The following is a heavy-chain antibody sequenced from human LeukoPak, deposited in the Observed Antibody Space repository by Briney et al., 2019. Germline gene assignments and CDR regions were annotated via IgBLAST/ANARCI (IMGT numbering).Heavy chain of an antibody. J-gene: IGHJ4*02. CDR2: IYYSGST. CDR3: ARDSWFGELLYY. V-gene: IGHV4-61*01. CDR1: GGSISSSSYY. D-gene: IGHD3-10*01. Sequence: SETLSLTCTVSGGSISSSSYYWGWIRQPPGKGLEWIGYIYYSGSTNYNPSLKSRVTISVDTSKNQFSLKLSSVTAADTAVYYCARDSWFGELLYYWGQGTLVTVSS.